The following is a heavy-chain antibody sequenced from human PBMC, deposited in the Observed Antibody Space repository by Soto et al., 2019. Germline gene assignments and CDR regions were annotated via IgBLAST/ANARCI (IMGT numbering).Heavy chain of an antibody. V-gene: IGHV3-21*01. D-gene: IGHD3-10*01. Sequence: EVQLVESGGGLVKPGGSLRLSCAASGFTFSDYSMNWVRQAPGKGLEWVSSISSSSSYIYYADSVKGRFTISRDNAKNSLYLQMNRLRAEDTAMYYCARDSHGSGSYYTVTTLYYYYGMDVW. CDR3: ARDSHGSGSYYTVTTLYYYYGMDV. CDR1: GFTFSDYS. CDR2: ISSSSSYI. J-gene: IGHJ6*01.